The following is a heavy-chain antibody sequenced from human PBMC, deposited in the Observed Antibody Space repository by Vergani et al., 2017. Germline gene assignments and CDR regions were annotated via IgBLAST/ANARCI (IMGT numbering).Heavy chain of an antibody. V-gene: IGHV3-30*02. CDR3: AKGGRVRGEMGYYGMDV. Sequence: VQLVESGGGLVQPGRSLRLSCTASGFTFSSYGMHWVRQAPGKGLEWVAFIRYDGSNKYYADTVKGRFTISRDNSKNTLYLQMNSLRAEDTAVYYCAKGGRVRGEMGYYGMDVWGQGTTVTVSS. CDR2: IRYDGSNK. CDR1: GFTFSSYG. J-gene: IGHJ6*02. D-gene: IGHD3-10*01.